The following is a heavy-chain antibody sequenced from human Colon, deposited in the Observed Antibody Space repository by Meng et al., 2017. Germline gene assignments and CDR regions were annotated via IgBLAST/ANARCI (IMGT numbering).Heavy chain of an antibody. V-gene: IGHV4-61*01. CDR2: VDYSGST. CDR3: AGGPWEFDY. Sequence: QDXXPGLLRRSRXXYLTCSCPGASVSSGNHYWSWIRQPPGKGLEYLAYVDYSGSTNYNPSLKGRVTMSVDTSKKQLSLKLSSVTAADTAVYYCAGGPWEFDYWGQGTLVTVAS. CDR1: GASVSSGNHY. J-gene: IGHJ4*02. D-gene: IGHD1-26*01.